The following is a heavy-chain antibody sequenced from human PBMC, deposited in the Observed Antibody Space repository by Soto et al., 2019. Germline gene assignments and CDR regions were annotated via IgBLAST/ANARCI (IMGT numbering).Heavy chain of an antibody. J-gene: IGHJ6*02. CDR1: GYTFTSYG. CDR2: ISAYNGNT. Sequence: QVQLVQSGAEVKKPGASVKVSCKASGYTFTSYGISWVRQAPGQGLEWMGWISAYNGNTNYAQKLQGRVTMTTDTAKSKAYMELRNLRSDDTAVYYCARDGRLYGSSPYYYDSSGYPTNHYYYGMDVWGQGTTVTVSS. D-gene: IGHD3-22*01. CDR3: ARDGRLYGSSPYYYDSSGYPTNHYYYGMDV. V-gene: IGHV1-18*01.